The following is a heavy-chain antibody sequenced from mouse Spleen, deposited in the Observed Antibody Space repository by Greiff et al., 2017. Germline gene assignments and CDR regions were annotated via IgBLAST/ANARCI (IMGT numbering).Heavy chain of an antibody. CDR2: ISSGSSTI. V-gene: IGHV5-17*01. D-gene: IGHD2-14*01. J-gene: IGHJ4*01. Sequence: EVQLQESGGGLVKPGGSLKLSCAASGFTFSDYGMHWVRQAPEKGLEWVAYISSGSSTIYYADTVKGRFTISRDNAKNTLFLQMTSLRSEDTAMYYCARYYRYDVGTMDYWGQGTSVTVSS. CDR1: GFTFSDYG. CDR3: ARYYRYDVGTMDY.